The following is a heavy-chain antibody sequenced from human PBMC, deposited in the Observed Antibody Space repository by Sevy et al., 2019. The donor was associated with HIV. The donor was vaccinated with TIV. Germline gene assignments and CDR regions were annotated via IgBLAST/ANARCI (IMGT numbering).Heavy chain of an antibody. CDR3: AGGDGLGNCGGGSCYSGNY. CDR1: GGTFNTYA. V-gene: IGHV1-69*06. D-gene: IGHD2-15*01. CDR2: ITPIFDTA. Sequence: ASVKVSCKTSGGTFNTYAISWVRQAPGQGLEWMGGITPIFDTANYAQKFQDRVTITADKATSTVYVELSSLRSEDTDIYFCAGGDGLGNCGGGSCYSGNYWGQGTLVTVSS. J-gene: IGHJ4*02.